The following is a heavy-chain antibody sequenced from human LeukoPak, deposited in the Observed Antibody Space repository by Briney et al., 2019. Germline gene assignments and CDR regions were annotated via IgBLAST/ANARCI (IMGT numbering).Heavy chain of an antibody. D-gene: IGHD3-10*01. CDR1: GFTFSSYG. V-gene: IGHV3-30*19. CDR2: ISYDGSNK. CDR3: AREPYGGSKHFDY. J-gene: IGHJ4*02. Sequence: GGSLRLSCAASGFTFSSYGMHWVRQAPGKGLEWVAVISYDGSNKYYADSVKGRFTISRDNSKNTLYLQMNSLRAEDTAVYYCAREPYGGSKHFDYWGQGTLVTVSS.